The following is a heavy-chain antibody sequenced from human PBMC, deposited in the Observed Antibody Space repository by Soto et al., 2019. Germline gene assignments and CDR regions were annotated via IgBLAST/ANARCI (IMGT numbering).Heavy chain of an antibody. CDR1: GFTFSSYA. CDR3: TIVPGGDCYTPPR. J-gene: IGHJ4*02. Sequence: EVQLLESGGGLVQPGGSLRLSCAASGFTFSSYAMSWVRQAPGKGLEWVSAISGSGGSTYYADSVKGRFTISRDNSKNTLYLQMNSLRAEDTAVYYCTIVPGGDCYTPPRWGQGTLVTVSS. V-gene: IGHV3-23*01. D-gene: IGHD2-21*02. CDR2: ISGSGGST.